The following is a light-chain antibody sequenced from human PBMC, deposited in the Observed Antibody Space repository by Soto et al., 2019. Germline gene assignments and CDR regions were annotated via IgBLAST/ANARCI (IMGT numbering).Light chain of an antibody. Sequence: EVVMTQSPATLSVSPGESATLSCRASQAISNNLAWYQQKPGQAPRLLIYGASIMASGSPDRFSGSGSGTEFTLTISSLQSEDFGVYYCQQYNNWPRTFGQGTKVEIK. CDR1: QAISNN. J-gene: IGKJ1*01. CDR3: QQYNNWPRT. CDR2: GAS. V-gene: IGKV3D-15*01.